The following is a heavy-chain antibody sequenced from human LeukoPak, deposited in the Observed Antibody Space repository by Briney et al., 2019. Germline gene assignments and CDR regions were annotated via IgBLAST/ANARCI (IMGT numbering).Heavy chain of an antibody. CDR1: GRSIGTNY. CDR2: IYYTWAT. J-gene: IGHJ4*02. D-gene: IGHD6-19*01. CDR3: AKYGSSGWVSDY. Sequence: KPSETLSLTCTVSGRSIGTNYWTWIRQPPGKGLEYIGYIYYTWATNYHPSLQSRVTMSVDTSKNQFSLRLSSVTAADTAVYFCAKYGSSGWVSDYWGQGTLVTVSS. V-gene: IGHV4-59*08.